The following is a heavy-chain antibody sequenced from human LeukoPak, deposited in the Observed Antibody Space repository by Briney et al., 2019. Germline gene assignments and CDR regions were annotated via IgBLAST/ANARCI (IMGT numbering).Heavy chain of an antibody. J-gene: IGHJ4*02. D-gene: IGHD3-16*02. V-gene: IGHV3-66*01. CDR1: GFTVSSNY. CDR3: ARNPRGYDYVWGSYRPDY. CDR2: IYSGGST. Sequence: GGSLRLSCAASGFTVSSNYMSWGRQAPGKGLEWVSVIYSGGSTYYADSVKGRFTISRDNSKNTLYLQMNSLRAEDTAVYYCARNPRGYDYVWGSYRPDYWGQGTLVTVSS.